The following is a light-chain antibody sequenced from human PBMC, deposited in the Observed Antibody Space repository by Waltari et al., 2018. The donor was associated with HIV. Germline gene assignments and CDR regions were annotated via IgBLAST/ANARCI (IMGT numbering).Light chain of an antibody. CDR3: QQYGSSPLT. CDR2: GAS. Sequence: GERATLSCRASQSVSSSYLAWYQQKPGQAPRLLIYGASSRATGIPDRFSGSGSGTDFTLTISRLEPEDFAVYYCQQYGSSPLTFGGGTKVEIK. V-gene: IGKV3-20*01. J-gene: IGKJ4*01. CDR1: QSVSSSY.